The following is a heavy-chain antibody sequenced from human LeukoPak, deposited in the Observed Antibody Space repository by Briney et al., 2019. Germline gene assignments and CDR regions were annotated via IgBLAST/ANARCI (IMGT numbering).Heavy chain of an antibody. Sequence: GGSLRLSCAASGFTFSSYAFHWVRQAPGKGLEWVAVISYDGRNKFYADSVKGRFTISRDNSKNTLYLQMDSLRAEDTAVYYCARVPYCFNGICYTHYYFDYWGQGTLVTVSS. V-gene: IGHV3-30-3*01. J-gene: IGHJ4*02. CDR2: ISYDGRNK. CDR1: GFTFSSYA. CDR3: ARVPYCFNGICYTHYYFDY. D-gene: IGHD2-8*01.